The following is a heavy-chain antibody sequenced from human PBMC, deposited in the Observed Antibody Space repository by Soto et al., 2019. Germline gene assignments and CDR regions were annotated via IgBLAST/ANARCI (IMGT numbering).Heavy chain of an antibody. CDR2: ISYDGSNK. D-gene: IGHD5-12*01. V-gene: IGHV3-30*18. Sequence: QVQLVESGGGVVQPGRSLRLSCAASGFTFSSYGMHWVRQAPGKGLEWVAVISYDGSNKYYADSVKGRFTISRDNSKNTLYLQMHSLRAEDTAVYYCAKDGAHDVEMATIFFDYWGQGTLVTVSS. J-gene: IGHJ4*02. CDR3: AKDGAHDVEMATIFFDY. CDR1: GFTFSSYG.